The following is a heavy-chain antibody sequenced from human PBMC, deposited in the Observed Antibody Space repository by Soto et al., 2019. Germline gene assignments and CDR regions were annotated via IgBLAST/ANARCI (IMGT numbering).Heavy chain of an antibody. CDR2: IYHSGST. Sequence: PSETLSLTCTVSGVSVSSGSYYWGWIRQPPGKGLEWIGYIYHSGSTNYNPSLKSRVTISVDTSKNQFSLKLSSVTAADTAVYYCARGFATGTAEALFDYWGQGTLVTVSS. J-gene: IGHJ4*02. D-gene: IGHD1-7*01. V-gene: IGHV4-61*01. CDR1: GVSVSSGSYY. CDR3: ARGFATGTAEALFDY.